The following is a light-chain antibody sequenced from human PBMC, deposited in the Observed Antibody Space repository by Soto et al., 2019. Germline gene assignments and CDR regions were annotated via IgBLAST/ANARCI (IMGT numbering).Light chain of an antibody. CDR3: QQYGSSSWT. Sequence: IVLTQCPGTLSLSPGERATLSCRASQSVSSSYLAWYQQKPGQAPRLLIYGASSRATGIPDRFSGSGSGTDFTLTISRLEPEDFAVYYCQQYGSSSWTFGQGTKVDIK. CDR2: GAS. J-gene: IGKJ1*01. CDR1: QSVSSSY. V-gene: IGKV3-20*01.